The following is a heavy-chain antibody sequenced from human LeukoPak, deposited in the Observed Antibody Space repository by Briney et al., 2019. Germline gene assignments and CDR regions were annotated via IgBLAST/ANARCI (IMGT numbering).Heavy chain of an antibody. CDR1: GLTLSSYS. Sequence: KSGGSLRLSCAPSGLTLSSYSMNSVRQAPGKGLEWVSSISSSSSYIYYADSVKGRFTISRDNAKNSLYLQMNSLRAEDTAVYYCARGRNDLIGVVDFYYYYGIDVWGQGTTVTVST. CDR2: ISSSSSYI. V-gene: IGHV3-21*01. J-gene: IGHJ6*01. CDR3: ARGRNDLIGVVDFYYYYGIDV. D-gene: IGHD3-3*01.